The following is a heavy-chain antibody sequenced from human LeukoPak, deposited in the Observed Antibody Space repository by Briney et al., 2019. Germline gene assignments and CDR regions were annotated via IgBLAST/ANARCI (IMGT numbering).Heavy chain of an antibody. CDR1: GYTFTIYY. V-gene: IGHV1-46*01. Sequence: AAVTVSSMESGYTFTIYYMHWVRQAPGQGGEGVGLINPSGSSTYYAHTFQGRVTITRDISTSTVFMQLSSLRSDDTAVYYCASHAVTTDVYYYFDVWGKGTTVTVSS. D-gene: IGHD4-17*01. CDR2: INPSGSST. J-gene: IGHJ6*03. CDR3: ASHAVTTDVYYYFDV.